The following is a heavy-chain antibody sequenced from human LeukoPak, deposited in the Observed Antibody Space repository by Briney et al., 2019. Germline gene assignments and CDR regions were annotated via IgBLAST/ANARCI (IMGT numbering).Heavy chain of an antibody. D-gene: IGHD6-13*01. CDR1: GFTFSSYA. CDR2: ISGSGGST. Sequence: GGSLRLSCAASGFTFSSYAMSWVRQAPGKGLEWVSAISGSGGSTYYADSVKGRFTISRDNSKNTLYLQMNSLRAEDTAVYYCAKSTKLPGYSSSWYYNAFDIWGQGTMVTVSS. CDR3: AKSTKLPGYSSSWYYNAFDI. V-gene: IGHV3-23*01. J-gene: IGHJ3*02.